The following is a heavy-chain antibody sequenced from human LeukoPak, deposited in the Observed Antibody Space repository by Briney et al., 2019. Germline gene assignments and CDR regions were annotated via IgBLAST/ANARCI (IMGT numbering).Heavy chain of an antibody. CDR2: IIPILGIP. V-gene: IGHV1-69*04. J-gene: IGHJ4*02. Sequence: ASVKVSCKASGGTFSSYAISWVRQAPGQGLEWMGRIIPILGIPNYAQKFQGRFTMTRDTSTSTVYMELSSLRSEDTAVYYCARVPGGEGTADDYWGQGTLVSVSS. D-gene: IGHD3-10*01. CDR3: ARVPGGEGTADDY. CDR1: GGTFSSYA.